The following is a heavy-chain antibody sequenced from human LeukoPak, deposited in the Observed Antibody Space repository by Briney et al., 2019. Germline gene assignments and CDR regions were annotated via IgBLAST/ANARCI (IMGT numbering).Heavy chain of an antibody. CDR3: AHEKNRGYYYYYYMNV. CDR2: INHSGST. V-gene: IGHV4-34*01. CDR1: GGSFSGYY. J-gene: IGHJ6*03. Sequence: PSETLSLTCAVYGGSFSGYYWSWIRQPPGKGLEWIGEINHSGSTNYNPSLKSRVTISVDTSKNQFSLKLSSVTAADTAVYYCAHEKNRGYYYYYYMNVWGKGTTVTVSS. D-gene: IGHD1-14*01.